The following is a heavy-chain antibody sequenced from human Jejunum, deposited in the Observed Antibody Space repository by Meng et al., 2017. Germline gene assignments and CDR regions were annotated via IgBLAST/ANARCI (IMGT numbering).Heavy chain of an antibody. CDR3: ARDSSAYWFDY. CDR2: ISPTDGST. J-gene: IGHJ4*02. V-gene: IGHV1-46*01. CDR1: GYIFTSYY. D-gene: IGHD3-22*01. Sequence: QEQIVQPGSAVKKPGASVKISCKASGYIFTSYYSHWVRQDPGQGLEWMGLISPTDGSTTYAQKFQARVTMTTDTYTSTVYMDQRSLRSDDTAVYYCARDSSAYWFDYWGQGTLVTVSS.